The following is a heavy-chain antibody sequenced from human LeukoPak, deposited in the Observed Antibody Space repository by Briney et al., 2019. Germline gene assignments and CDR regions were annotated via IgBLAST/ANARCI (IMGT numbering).Heavy chain of an antibody. CDR2: IYTSGST. D-gene: IGHD3-16*01. Sequence: SETLSLTCTVSGGSISSYYWSWIRQPAGKGLEWIGRIYTSGSTNYNPSLKSRVTISVDTSKNQFSLKLSSVTAADTAVYYCARVILAAATFGAFDIWGQGTMVTVSS. CDR3: ARVILAAATFGAFDI. CDR1: GGSISSYY. J-gene: IGHJ3*02. V-gene: IGHV4-4*07.